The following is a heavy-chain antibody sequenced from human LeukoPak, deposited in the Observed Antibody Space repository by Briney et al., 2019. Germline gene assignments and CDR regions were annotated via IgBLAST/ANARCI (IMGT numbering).Heavy chain of an antibody. CDR1: GGSFSGYY. Sequence: PSETLSLTCAVYGGSFSGYYWSWIRQPPGKGLEWIGEINHSGSTNYNPSLKSRVTISVDTSKNQFSLKLSSVTAADTAVYYCARDGGKRPPLVYWGQGTLVTVSS. CDR2: INHSGST. D-gene: IGHD4-23*01. V-gene: IGHV4-34*01. CDR3: ARDGGKRPPLVY. J-gene: IGHJ4*02.